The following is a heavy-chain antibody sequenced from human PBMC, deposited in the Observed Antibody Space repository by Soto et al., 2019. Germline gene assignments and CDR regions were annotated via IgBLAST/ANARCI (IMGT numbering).Heavy chain of an antibody. CDR2: IWHDGNTK. Sequence: QVQLVESGGGVVQPGTSLRLSCVASGLIFTDYGMNWVRQAPGKGLEWVAVIWHDGNTKFYADSVKGRFTISRDDSKKPSYLQMNSPRAEDTAVYHCATDRGTSPFDYWGQGTLVTVST. D-gene: IGHD2-2*01. V-gene: IGHV3-33*01. CDR1: GLIFTDYG. J-gene: IGHJ4*02. CDR3: ATDRGTSPFDY.